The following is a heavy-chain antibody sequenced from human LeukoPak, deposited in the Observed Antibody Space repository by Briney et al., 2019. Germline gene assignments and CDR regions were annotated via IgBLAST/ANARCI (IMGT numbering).Heavy chain of an antibody. V-gene: IGHV3-9*01. CDR3: AKGYCSSTSCSPLWFDP. CDR1: GFTFSSYA. D-gene: IGHD2-2*01. J-gene: IGHJ5*02. CDR2: ISWNSGSI. Sequence: GGSLRLSCAASGFTFSSYAMSWVRQAPGKGLEWVSGISWNSGSIGYADSVKGRFTISRDNAKNSLYLQMNSLRAEDTALYYCAKGYCSSTSCSPLWFDPWGQGTLVTVSS.